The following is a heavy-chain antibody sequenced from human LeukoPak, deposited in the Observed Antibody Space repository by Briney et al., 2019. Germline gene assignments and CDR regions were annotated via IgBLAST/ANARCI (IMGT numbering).Heavy chain of an antibody. CDR2: IYYSGST. Sequence: SETLSLTCTVSGGSISSYYWSWIRQPPGKGLEWIGYIYYSGSTNYNPSLKSRVTISVDTSRNQFSLKLSSVTAADTAVYYCARDYGSGSFDYWGQGTLVTVSS. CDR1: GGSISSYY. J-gene: IGHJ4*02. V-gene: IGHV4-59*01. CDR3: ARDYGSGSFDY. D-gene: IGHD3-10*01.